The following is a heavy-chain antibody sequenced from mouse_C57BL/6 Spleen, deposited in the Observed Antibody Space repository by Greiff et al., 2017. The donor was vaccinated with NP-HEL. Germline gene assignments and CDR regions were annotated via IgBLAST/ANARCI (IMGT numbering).Heavy chain of an antibody. V-gene: IGHV1-76*01. CDR2: IYPGSGNT. Sequence: QVQLKESGAELVRPGASVKLSCKASGYTFTDYYINWVKQRPGQGLEWIARIYPGSGNTYYNEKFKGKATLTAEKSSSTAYMQLSSLTSEDSAVYFCARNRHYYGSSYWYFEVWGTGTTVTVSS. D-gene: IGHD1-1*01. J-gene: IGHJ1*03. CDR3: ARNRHYYGSSYWYFEV. CDR1: GYTFTDYY.